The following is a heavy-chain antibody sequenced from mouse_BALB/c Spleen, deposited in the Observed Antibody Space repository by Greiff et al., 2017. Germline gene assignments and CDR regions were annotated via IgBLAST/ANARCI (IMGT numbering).Heavy chain of an antibody. CDR1: GYTFTSYW. Sequence: VQLQQSGAELAKPGASVKMSCKASGYTFTSYWMHWVKQRPGQGLEWIGYINPSTGYTEYNQKFKDKATLTADKSSSTAYMQLSSLTSEDSAVYYCARDYRGYAMDYWGQGTSVTVSS. CDR3: ARDYRGYAMDY. CDR2: INPSTGYT. D-gene: IGHD2-14*01. J-gene: IGHJ4*01. V-gene: IGHV1-7*01.